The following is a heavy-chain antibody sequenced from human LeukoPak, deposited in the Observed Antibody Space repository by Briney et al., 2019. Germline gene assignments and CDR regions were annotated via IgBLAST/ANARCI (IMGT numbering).Heavy chain of an antibody. CDR2: INWYGGST. Sequence: GGSLRLSCAASGFTFDDYGMSWVRQAPGKGLEWVSGINWYGGSTGYADSVKGRFTISRDNAKNSLYLQMNSLRAEDTALYYCARVSLSGATYYYDSSGYRAGHFDYWGQGTLVTVSS. V-gene: IGHV3-20*04. CDR1: GFTFDDYG. J-gene: IGHJ4*02. D-gene: IGHD3-22*01. CDR3: ARVSLSGATYYYDSSGYRAGHFDY.